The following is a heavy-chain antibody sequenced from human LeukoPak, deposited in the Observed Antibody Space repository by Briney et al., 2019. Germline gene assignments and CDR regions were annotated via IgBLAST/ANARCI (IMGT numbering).Heavy chain of an antibody. Sequence: PGGSLRLSCAASGFIVNAYGVSWVRQAPGKGLAWVSLIYSDGVTQYADSVKGRFTISRDNSKNTLYLQMNSLRDEDTAVYFCARDRAEGKTWVEFDPWGQGTLVTVSS. CDR2: IYSDGVT. CDR1: GFIVNAYG. J-gene: IGHJ5*02. V-gene: IGHV3-66*02. CDR3: ARDRAEGKTWVEFDP.